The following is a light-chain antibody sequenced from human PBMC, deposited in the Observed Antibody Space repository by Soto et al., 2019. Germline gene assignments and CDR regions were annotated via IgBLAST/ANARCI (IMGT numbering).Light chain of an antibody. CDR1: QSVSNN. CDR3: QQYNNWTPWT. Sequence: ILMTQSPATLSVSPGERATLYCRASQSVSNNLAWYQQKPGQAPRLLIYDSSTSATGIPARFRCSGSGTEFTLTLSGLQSEDFAVYYCQQYNNWTPWTFGQGTKVEIK. V-gene: IGKV3-15*01. CDR2: DSS. J-gene: IGKJ1*01.